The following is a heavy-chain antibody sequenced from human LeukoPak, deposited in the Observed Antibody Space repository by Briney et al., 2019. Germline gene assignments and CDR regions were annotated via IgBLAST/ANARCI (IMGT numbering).Heavy chain of an antibody. CDR2: INNDGSGT. CDR1: GFTFSSCW. Sequence: QPGGSLRLSCAASGFTFSSCWMHWVRQTPGKGLVWVSRINNDGSGTSYADSVKDRFTISRDNAKNILFLQMNSLRAEDTAVYYCARVTYGSGSPSGPGDFWGQGTLVTVSS. CDR3: ARVTYGSGSPSGPGDF. J-gene: IGHJ4*02. V-gene: IGHV3-74*01. D-gene: IGHD3-10*01.